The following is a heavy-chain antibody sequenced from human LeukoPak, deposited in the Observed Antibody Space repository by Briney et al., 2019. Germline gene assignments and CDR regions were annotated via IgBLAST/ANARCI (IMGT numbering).Heavy chain of an antibody. J-gene: IGHJ3*02. CDR2: INPNSGGT. CDR3: ARGYLVGADDAFDI. CDR1: GYTFTGYY. Sequence: ASVKVSCKASGYTFTGYYMHWVRQAPGQGLEWMGWINPNSGGTNYALKFQGRVTMTRDTSISTAYMELSRLRSDDTAVYYCARGYLVGADDAFDIWGQGTMVTVSS. V-gene: IGHV1-2*02. D-gene: IGHD1-26*01.